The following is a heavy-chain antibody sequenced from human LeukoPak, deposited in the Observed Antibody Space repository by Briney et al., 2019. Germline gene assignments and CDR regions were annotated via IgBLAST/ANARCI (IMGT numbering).Heavy chain of an antibody. J-gene: IGHJ4*02. CDR2: INHSGST. V-gene: IGHV4-34*01. CDR3: ASMDDSSGYYYR. D-gene: IGHD3-22*01. Sequence: SETLSLTCAVYGGSFSGYYWSWIRQPPGKGLEWIGEINHSGSTNYNPSLKSRVTISVDTSKNQFSLKLSSVTAADTAVYYCASMDDSSGYYYRWGQGNPGHRLL. CDR1: GGSFSGYY.